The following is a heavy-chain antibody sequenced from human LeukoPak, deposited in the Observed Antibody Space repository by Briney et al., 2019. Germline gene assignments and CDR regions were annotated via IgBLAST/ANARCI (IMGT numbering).Heavy chain of an antibody. CDR1: GFTFDSYS. CDR2: ITSSSSTI. D-gene: IGHD2-21*01. CDR3: ASPLGGGGYFSFDY. Sequence: GGSLRLSCAASGFTFDSYSMNWVRQAPGKGLEWVSYITSSSSTIYYADSVKGRFTISRDNAKNSLYLQMNSPRAEDTAVYYCASPLGGGGYFSFDYGAREPRVPVPS. J-gene: IGHJ4*02. V-gene: IGHV3-48*04.